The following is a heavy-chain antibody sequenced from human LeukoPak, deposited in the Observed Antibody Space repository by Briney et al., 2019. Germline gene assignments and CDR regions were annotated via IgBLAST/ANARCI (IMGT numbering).Heavy chain of an antibody. V-gene: IGHV4-61*03. CDR1: SDSVSNGNYY. CDR2: IYYTGNT. J-gene: IGHJ4*02. CDR3: AGESTGTFDY. D-gene: IGHD3-10*01. Sequence: SETLSLTCTVSSDSVSNGNYYWSWLRQPPGKALEWIGYIYYTGNTYYNPSLEGRVTISVDTSRNHFSVKLSSVTAADTAVYYCAGESTGTFDYWGQGTLVTVSS.